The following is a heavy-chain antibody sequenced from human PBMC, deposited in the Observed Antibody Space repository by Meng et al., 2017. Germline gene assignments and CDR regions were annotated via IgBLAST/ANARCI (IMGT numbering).Heavy chain of an antibody. CDR1: GGTFISYA. CDR2: IIPIFGTT. CDR3: ARGPGIVVAEEGLAFDI. Sequence: SVKVSCKASGGTFISYAISWVRQAPGQGLEWMGGIIPIFGTTNYAQKLQGRVTMTTDTSTSTAYMELRSMRSDDTAVYYCARGPGIVVAEEGLAFDIWGQGTMVTVSS. V-gene: IGHV1-69*05. D-gene: IGHD3-22*01. J-gene: IGHJ3*02.